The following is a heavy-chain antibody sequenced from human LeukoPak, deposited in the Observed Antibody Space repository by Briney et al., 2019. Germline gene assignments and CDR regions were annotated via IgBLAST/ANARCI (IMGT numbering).Heavy chain of an antibody. CDR1: GFTFSSYA. J-gene: IGHJ4*02. D-gene: IGHD1-26*01. CDR2: ISSSSSTI. V-gene: IGHV3-48*01. CDR3: ARGVVGATTSGDY. Sequence: QAGGSLRLSCAASGFTFSSYAMNWVRQAPGKGLEWVSYISSSSSTIYYADSVKGRFTISRDNAKNSLYLQMNSLRAEDTAVYYCARGVVGATTSGDYWGQGTLVTVSS.